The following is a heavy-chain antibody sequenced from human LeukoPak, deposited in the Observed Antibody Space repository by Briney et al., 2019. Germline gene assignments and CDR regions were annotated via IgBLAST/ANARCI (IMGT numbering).Heavy chain of an antibody. D-gene: IGHD3-3*01. CDR3: ARGGRFLEWLPTRYYYYYVDV. V-gene: IGHV4-34*01. CDR2: INHSGST. CDR1: GGSFSGYY. J-gene: IGHJ6*03. Sequence: PSETLSLTCAVYGGSFSGYYWSWIRQPPGKGLEWIGEINHSGSTNYNPSLKSRVTISVDTSKNQFSLKLSSVTAADTAVYYCARGGRFLEWLPTRYYYYYVDVWGKGTTVTVSS.